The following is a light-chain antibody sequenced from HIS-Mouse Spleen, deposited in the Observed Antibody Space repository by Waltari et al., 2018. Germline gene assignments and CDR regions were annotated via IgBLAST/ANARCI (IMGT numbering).Light chain of an antibody. Sequence: EIVLTQSPATLSLSPGESATLSCRASQSVSSYLAWYQQKPGQAPRLLIYDASNRATGIPARFSGSGSGTDFTLTISSLEPEDFAVYYCQQRSTLFTFGPGTKVDIK. CDR1: QSVSSY. J-gene: IGKJ3*01. V-gene: IGKV3-11*01. CDR2: DAS. CDR3: QQRSTLFT.